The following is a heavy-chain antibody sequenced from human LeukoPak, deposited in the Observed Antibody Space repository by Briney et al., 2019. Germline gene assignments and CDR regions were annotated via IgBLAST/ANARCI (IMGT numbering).Heavy chain of an antibody. Sequence: KPSETLSLTCTVSGGSISSSGYYWGWVRQPPGKGLEWIASIYYSRSTSYNPSLRSRVTISVDTSKNQFSLKLSPVTAADTALYYCVRSRDGYNLLDYWGQGTLVTVSS. CDR1: GGSISSSGYY. J-gene: IGHJ4*02. CDR3: VRSRDGYNLLDY. CDR2: IYYSRST. D-gene: IGHD5-24*01. V-gene: IGHV4-39*01.